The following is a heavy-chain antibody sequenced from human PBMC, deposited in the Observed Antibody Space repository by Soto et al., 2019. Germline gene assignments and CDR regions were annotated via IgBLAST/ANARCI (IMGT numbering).Heavy chain of an antibody. CDR1: GFTFSSYA. J-gene: IGHJ4*02. D-gene: IGHD7-27*01. CDR2: ISYDGSNK. Sequence: GESLKISCAASGFTFSSYAMHWVRQAPGKGLEWVAVISYDGSNKYYADSVKGRFTISRDNSKNTLYLQMNSLRAEDTAVYYCAREGPLALGSNPLDYWGQGTLVTVSS. V-gene: IGHV3-30*04. CDR3: AREGPLALGSNPLDY.